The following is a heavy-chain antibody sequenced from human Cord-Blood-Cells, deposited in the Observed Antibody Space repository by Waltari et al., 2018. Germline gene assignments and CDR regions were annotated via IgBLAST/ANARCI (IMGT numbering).Heavy chain of an antibody. V-gene: IGHV3-7*01. D-gene: IGHD3-3*01. CDR3: ASSAPYYDFWSGQSAFDI. Sequence: EVQLVESGGGLVQPGGSLRLSCAASGFTFSSYWMSWVRQAPGKGLEWVANIKQDGSEKYYVDSVKGRFTNARDNAKNSLYLQMNSLRAEDTAVYYCASSAPYYDFWSGQSAFDIWGQGTMVTVSS. CDR2: IKQDGSEK. CDR1: GFTFSSYW. J-gene: IGHJ3*02.